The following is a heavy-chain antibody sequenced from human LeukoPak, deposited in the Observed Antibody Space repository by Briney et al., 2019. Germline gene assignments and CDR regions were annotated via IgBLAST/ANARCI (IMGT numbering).Heavy chain of an antibody. CDR2: IYTSGST. CDR1: GGSISSGSCY. D-gene: IGHD6-6*01. Sequence: SETLSLTCTVSGGSISSGSCYWSWIRQPAGKGLEWIVRIYTSGSTNYNPSLKSRVTISVDTSKNQFSLKLSSVTAADTAVYYCARGYTPSHYSSLGYWGQGTLVTVSS. V-gene: IGHV4-61*02. CDR3: ARGYTPSHYSSLGY. J-gene: IGHJ4*02.